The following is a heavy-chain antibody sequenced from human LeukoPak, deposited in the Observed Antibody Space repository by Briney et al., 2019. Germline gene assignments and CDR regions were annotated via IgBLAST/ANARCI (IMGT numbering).Heavy chain of an antibody. Sequence: GGSLRLSCAASGFTFDDYAMHWVRQAPGKGLEWVSGISWNSGSIGYADSVKGRFTISRDNAKNSLYLQMNSLRAEDTALYYCAKDIGYCSGGSCYPAWDYWGQGTLVTVSS. CDR2: ISWNSGSI. V-gene: IGHV3-9*01. CDR1: GFTFDDYA. CDR3: AKDIGYCSGGSCYPAWDY. J-gene: IGHJ4*02. D-gene: IGHD2-15*01.